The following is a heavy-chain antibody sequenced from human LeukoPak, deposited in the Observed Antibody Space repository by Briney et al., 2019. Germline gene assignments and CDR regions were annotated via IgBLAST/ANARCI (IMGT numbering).Heavy chain of an antibody. J-gene: IGHJ4*02. CDR3: AKVLPHYSNNWNRYFGY. V-gene: IGHV3-23*01. CDR1: GFTFSSYA. CDR2: ITSAGTI. Sequence: GGSLRLSCAASGFTFSSYAMSWVRQAPGKGLEWVSIITSAGTIYYADSVKGRFTISRDNSKNTLYLQMNSLRAEDTAVYYCAKVLPHYSNNWNRYFGYWGQGTLVTVSS. D-gene: IGHD1-1*01.